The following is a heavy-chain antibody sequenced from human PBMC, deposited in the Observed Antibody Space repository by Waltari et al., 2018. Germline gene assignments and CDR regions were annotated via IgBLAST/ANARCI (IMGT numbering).Heavy chain of an antibody. CDR3: ARRGNSGSYYIDN. Sequence: VQLVQSGAEGKKPGESLKISCKGSGYSFTSFWIGWVRQMPGKGLEWMGIIYPGDSETTYRPSVEGQVTLSVDKSINTVYLEWSSLKASDTAMYYGARRGNSGSYYIDNWGQGTLVTVSS. D-gene: IGHD3-10*01. CDR2: IYPGDSET. J-gene: IGHJ4*02. CDR1: GYSFTSFW. V-gene: IGHV5-51*01.